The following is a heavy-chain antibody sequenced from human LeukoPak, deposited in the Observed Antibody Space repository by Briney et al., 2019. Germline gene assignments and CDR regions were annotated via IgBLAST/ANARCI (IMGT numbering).Heavy chain of an antibody. J-gene: IGHJ6*02. Sequence: PGGFLRLSCAASGFTVSSNYMSWVRQAPGKGLEWVSDIYSGGSTYYADSVKGRFTISRDNSKNTLYLQMNSLRAEDTAVYYCARVDCSSTSCSPYYYYGMDVWGQGTTVTVSS. CDR2: IYSGGST. CDR3: ARVDCSSTSCSPYYYYGMDV. V-gene: IGHV3-66*01. CDR1: GFTVSSNY. D-gene: IGHD2-2*01.